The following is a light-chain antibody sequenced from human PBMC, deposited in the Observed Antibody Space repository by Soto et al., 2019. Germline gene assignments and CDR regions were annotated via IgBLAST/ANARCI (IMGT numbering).Light chain of an antibody. CDR2: WAS. V-gene: IGKV4-1*01. CDR1: QSVLYNSDNKNY. Sequence: DIVMTQSPDSLAVSLGERATINCKSSQSVLYNSDNKNYLAWYQQKAGQPPKLLIYWASTRDSGVPARFSGSGSGADFTLTINNLQAEDVAVYYCQQYYTTLSFGGGTKVEIK. J-gene: IGKJ4*01. CDR3: QQYYTTLS.